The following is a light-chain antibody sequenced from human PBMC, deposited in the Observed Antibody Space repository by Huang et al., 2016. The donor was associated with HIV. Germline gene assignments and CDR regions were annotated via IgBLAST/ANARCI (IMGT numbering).Light chain of an antibody. Sequence: DIQMTQSPSAMSASVGDKVTITCRASQAISNYLVWFQQKPGRAPKRLIYAASSLQIGVPSRFSGSGDGTKFTLTISSLQPEDFATYYCLQHHAYPRTFGPGTKVEVK. CDR2: AAS. CDR3: LQHHAYPRT. CDR1: QAISNY. V-gene: IGKV1-17*03. J-gene: IGKJ1*01.